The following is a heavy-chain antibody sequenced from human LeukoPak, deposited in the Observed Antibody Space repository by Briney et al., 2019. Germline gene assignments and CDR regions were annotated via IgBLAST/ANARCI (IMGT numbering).Heavy chain of an antibody. CDR1: GGYISSYY. Sequence: SSETLSLTCTVSGGYISSYYWSWIRQPPGKGLEWIGYIYYSGSTNYNPSLKSRVTISVDTSKNQFSLKLSSVTAPDTAMYYCARLPEWALFDYWGQGTLVTVSS. J-gene: IGHJ4*02. V-gene: IGHV4-59*08. CDR2: IYYSGST. D-gene: IGHD3-3*01. CDR3: ARLPEWALFDY.